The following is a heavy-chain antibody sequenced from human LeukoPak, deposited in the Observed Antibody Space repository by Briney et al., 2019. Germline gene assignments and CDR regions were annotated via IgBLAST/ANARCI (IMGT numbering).Heavy chain of an antibody. Sequence: GGSLRLSCAASGFTVSSNYMSWVRQAPGKGLEWVSVIYSGGGTYYADSVKGRFTISRDNSKNTLYLQMNSLRAEDTAVYYCARNYYDSSAYYYFDYWGQGTLVTVSS. J-gene: IGHJ4*02. CDR3: ARNYYDSSAYYYFDY. CDR2: IYSGGGT. CDR1: GFTVSSNY. V-gene: IGHV3-66*01. D-gene: IGHD3-22*01.